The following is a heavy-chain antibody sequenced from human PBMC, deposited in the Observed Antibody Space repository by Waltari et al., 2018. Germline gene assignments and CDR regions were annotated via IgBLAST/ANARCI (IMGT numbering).Heavy chain of an antibody. J-gene: IGHJ4*02. Sequence: HVQLVQSGSEVKKPGASVMVSCKASGATFSSYAISWVRQAPGQGLEWMGGVIPIFGTANYAQKFQGRVTITADETTSTAYMELSSLRSEDTAVYYCARDGGGYYYWGQGTLVTVSS. V-gene: IGHV1-69*13. CDR3: ARDGGGYYY. D-gene: IGHD3-22*01. CDR2: VIPIFGTA. CDR1: GATFSSYA.